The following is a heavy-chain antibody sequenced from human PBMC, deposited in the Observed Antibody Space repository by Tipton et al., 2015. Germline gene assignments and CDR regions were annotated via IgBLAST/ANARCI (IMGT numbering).Heavy chain of an antibody. Sequence: SLRLSCAASGFSFSSYGIHWVRQAPGKGLEWVAVIWHDGSNKYYADSVKGRFTISRDNFKNTLYLQMNSLRAEDTAVYYCARDRRSWNPPGDPYYFDYWGQGTLVTVSS. J-gene: IGHJ4*02. D-gene: IGHD1-1*01. V-gene: IGHV3-33*01. CDR2: IWHDGSNK. CDR1: GFSFSSYG. CDR3: ARDRRSWNPPGDPYYFDY.